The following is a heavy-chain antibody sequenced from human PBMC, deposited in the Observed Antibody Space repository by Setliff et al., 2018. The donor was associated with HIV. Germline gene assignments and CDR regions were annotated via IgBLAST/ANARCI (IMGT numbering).Heavy chain of an antibody. D-gene: IGHD3-22*01. J-gene: IGHJ4*01. V-gene: IGHV3-7*03. CDR1: GFSIATNW. CDR3: ASSRPPDDSSGYLDH. CDR2: IKKDGSDK. Sequence: AGGSLRLSCEVSGFSIATNWMTWVRQAPGKGLEWVANIKKDGSDKFYVDSVKGRFAISRDNAKNSLNLEMNSLRAEDTAIYYCASSRPPDDSSGYLDHWGQGTLVTVSS.